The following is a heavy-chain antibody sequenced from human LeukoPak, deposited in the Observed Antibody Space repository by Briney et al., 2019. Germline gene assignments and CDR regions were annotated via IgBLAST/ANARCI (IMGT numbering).Heavy chain of an antibody. V-gene: IGHV3-33*05. CDR1: GFXFSSYD. J-gene: IGHJ4*02. CDR3: ARESSGGFDN. Sequence: PGRSLRLSCAASGFXFSSYDIHWVRQAPGKGLEWVTIILYDGSNKYYADSVKGRFTISRDNSKNTVYLQMNSLTAEDTAVYYCARESSGGFDNWAQGTLVTVSS. CDR2: ILYDGSNK. D-gene: IGHD3-3*01.